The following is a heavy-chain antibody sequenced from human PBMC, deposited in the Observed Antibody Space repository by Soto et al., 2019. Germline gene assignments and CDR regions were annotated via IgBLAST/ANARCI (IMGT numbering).Heavy chain of an antibody. CDR2: INGYNGNT. Sequence: QVQLVQSGAEVKKPGASVKVSCKASGYTFTNYGISWVRQAPGQGLEWMGWINGYNGNTKYIQKFQDRLTMTTDTSTRTAYMELRGLGSDGPAVYYWGRDRWLPGGGGYWGQGTRVTVSS. CDR1: GYTFTNYG. CDR3: GRDRWLPGGGGY. J-gene: IGHJ4*02. V-gene: IGHV1-18*04. D-gene: IGHD6-19*01.